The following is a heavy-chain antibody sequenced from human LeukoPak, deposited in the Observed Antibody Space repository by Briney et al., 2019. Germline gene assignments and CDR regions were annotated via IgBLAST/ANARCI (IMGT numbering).Heavy chain of an antibody. J-gene: IGHJ4*02. CDR3: ARDRSLVAAAAPYFDY. V-gene: IGHV3-11*04. CDR2: ISSSGSTI. CDR1: GFTCSDYY. Sequence: GGSLRLSCAASGFTCSDYYMSWIRQAPGKGLEWVSYISSSGSTIYYADSVKGRFTISRDNAKNSLYLQMNSLRAEDTAVYYCARDRSLVAAAAPYFDYWGQGTLVTVSS. D-gene: IGHD6-13*01.